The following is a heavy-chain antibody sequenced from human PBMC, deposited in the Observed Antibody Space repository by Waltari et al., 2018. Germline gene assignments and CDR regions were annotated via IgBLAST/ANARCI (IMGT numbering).Heavy chain of an antibody. CDR3: AREYSSYDFDY. V-gene: IGHV3-21*01. CDR2: ISSSSSYI. Sequence: EVQLVESGGGLVKPGGSLRLSCAASGFTFSSYTMNWVRQAPGKGLEWVSSISSSSSYIYYADSVKDRFTISRDNAKNSLYLQMNSLRAEDTAVYYCAREYSSYDFDYWGQGTLVTVSS. D-gene: IGHD6-19*01. J-gene: IGHJ4*02. CDR1: GFTFSSYT.